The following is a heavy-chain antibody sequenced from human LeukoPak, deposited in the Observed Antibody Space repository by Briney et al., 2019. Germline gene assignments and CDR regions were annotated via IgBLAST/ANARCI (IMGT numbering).Heavy chain of an antibody. CDR1: GGSISGSSYY. J-gene: IGHJ3*02. Sequence: SETLSLTCTVSGGSISGSSYYWGWVRQPPGKGLEWIGSIYYSGSTYYNPSLKSRVTISVDTSKNQFSLKLSSVTAADTAVYYCAGSVYYPLLAAFDIWGQGTIVTVSS. D-gene: IGHD3-3*01. V-gene: IGHV4-39*07. CDR3: AGSVYYPLLAAFDI. CDR2: IYYSGST.